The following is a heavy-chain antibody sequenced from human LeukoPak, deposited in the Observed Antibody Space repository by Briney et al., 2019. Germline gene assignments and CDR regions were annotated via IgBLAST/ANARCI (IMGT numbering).Heavy chain of an antibody. CDR3: ARVGPVSKYVFWRKYYYYMEL. D-gene: IGHD3-3*01. V-gene: IGHV3-21*01. CDR2: ISSSSSYI. Sequence: PGGSLRLSCAASGFTFSSYSMNWVRQAPGKGLEWVSSISSSSSYIYYADSVKGRFTISRDNAKNSLYLQMNSVRAEDTAVYYGARVGPVSKYVFWRKYYYYMELWGKGTTVSV. J-gene: IGHJ6*03. CDR1: GFTFSSYS.